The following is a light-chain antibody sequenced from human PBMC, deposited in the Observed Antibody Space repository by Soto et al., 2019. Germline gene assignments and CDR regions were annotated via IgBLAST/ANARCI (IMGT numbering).Light chain of an antibody. V-gene: IGKV1-27*01. Sequence: DIQMTQSPSALSASVGDRVTITCRASQDINNYLAWYQQRPGQPPNLLIYAASSLQPGVPFRFSGSGSGTDFTLTIGGLQPEDVAVYYCQMYKTAPFTFGPGTKVEIK. CDR1: QDINNY. J-gene: IGKJ3*01. CDR3: QMYKTAPFT. CDR2: AAS.